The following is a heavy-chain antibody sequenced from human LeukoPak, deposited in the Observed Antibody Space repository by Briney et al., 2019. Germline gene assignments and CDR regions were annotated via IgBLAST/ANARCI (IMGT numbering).Heavy chain of an antibody. CDR2: IYHSGST. CDR3: ARTDYGDYAGEGDRDY. V-gene: IGHV4-38-2*01. D-gene: IGHD4-17*01. CDR1: KFTFSYA. Sequence: PGGSLRLSCAASKFTFSYAWMSWVRQAPGKGLEWIGSIYHSGSTYYNPSLKSRVTISVDTSKNQFSLKLSSVTAADTAVYYCARTDYGDYAGEGDRDYWGQGTLVTVSS. J-gene: IGHJ4*02.